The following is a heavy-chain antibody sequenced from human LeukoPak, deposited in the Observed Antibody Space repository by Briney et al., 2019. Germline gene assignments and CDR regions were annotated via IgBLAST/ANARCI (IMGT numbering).Heavy chain of an antibody. J-gene: IGHJ6*02. V-gene: IGHV3-23*01. CDR1: GFRFNNYW. CDR3: AKDFVRDWYSYYGMDV. D-gene: IGHD2-21*02. Sequence: GGSLRLSCVTSGFRFNNYWMHWVRQSPGKGLEWVSAISGSGGSTYYADSVKGRFTISRDNSKNTLYLQMNILRAEDTAVYYCAKDFVRDWYSYYGMDVWGQGTTVTVSS. CDR2: ISGSGGST.